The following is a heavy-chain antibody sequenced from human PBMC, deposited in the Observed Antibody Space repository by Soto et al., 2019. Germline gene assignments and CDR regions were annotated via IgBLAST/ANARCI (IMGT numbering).Heavy chain of an antibody. J-gene: IGHJ4*02. D-gene: IGHD3-16*01. Sequence: PSETLSLTCTFSCGSIISYYWSWIRQPPGKGLEWIGYIYYSGSTNYNPSLKSRVTISVDTSKNQFSLKLSSVAAADTAVYYCATLIGDFDYWGQGTLVTVSS. CDR2: IYYSGST. CDR1: CGSIISYY. V-gene: IGHV4-59*01. CDR3: ATLIGDFDY.